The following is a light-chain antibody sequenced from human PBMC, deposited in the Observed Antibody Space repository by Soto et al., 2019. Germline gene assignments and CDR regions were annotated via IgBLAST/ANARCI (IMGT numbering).Light chain of an antibody. J-gene: IGKJ1*01. V-gene: IGKV3-20*01. CDR2: GVS. CDR3: QQYTSSPLT. Sequence: EIELTQSPGTLSLSPGERAPLSCRASQRLASNYLAWYQQRPGQAPRLLPYGVSSRATGIPDRFSAWGSGTDFTLTISRLEPEDFAVYYCQQYTSSPLTFGQGTKVDIK. CDR1: QRLASNY.